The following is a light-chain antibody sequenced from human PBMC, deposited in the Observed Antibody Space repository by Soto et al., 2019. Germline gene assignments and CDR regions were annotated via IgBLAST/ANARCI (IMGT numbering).Light chain of an antibody. J-gene: IGLJ2*01. CDR3: QSYDPTLRTSL. CDR1: NIGGKS. V-gene: IGLV3-21*02. CDR2: DEN. Sequence: SYELTQPPSVSVAPGQTATIPCGGHNIGGKSVHWYQQRPGQAPLLVIYDENDRPSGIPDRFSGSKSGTSASLAIAGLQADDEADYYCQSYDPTLRTSLFGGGTQLTVL.